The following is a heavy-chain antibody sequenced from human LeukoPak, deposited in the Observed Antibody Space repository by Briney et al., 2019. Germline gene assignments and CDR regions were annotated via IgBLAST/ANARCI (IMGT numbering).Heavy chain of an antibody. CDR2: IYTSGST. J-gene: IGHJ3*02. D-gene: IGHD3-3*01. CDR3: AGFLRFLEWSPDPHAFDI. V-gene: IGHV4-61*02. Sequence: SQTLSLTCTVSGGSISSGSYYWSWIRQPAGKGLEWIGRIYTSGSTNYNPSLKSRVTISVDTSKNQFSLKLSSVTAADTAVYYCAGFLRFLEWSPDPHAFDIWGQGTMVTVSS. CDR1: GGSISSGSYY.